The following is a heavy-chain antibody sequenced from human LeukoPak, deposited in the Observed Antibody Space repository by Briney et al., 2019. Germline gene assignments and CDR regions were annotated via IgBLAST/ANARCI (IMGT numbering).Heavy chain of an antibody. V-gene: IGHV4-34*01. D-gene: IGHD3-3*01. Sequence: ELIVEINHSGSTNYHPSLNSRVTISVDTSKNQFSLKLSSVTAADTAVYYCARGDFWSGPDYWGQGTLVTVSS. CDR3: ARGDFWSGPDY. J-gene: IGHJ4*02. CDR2: INHSGST.